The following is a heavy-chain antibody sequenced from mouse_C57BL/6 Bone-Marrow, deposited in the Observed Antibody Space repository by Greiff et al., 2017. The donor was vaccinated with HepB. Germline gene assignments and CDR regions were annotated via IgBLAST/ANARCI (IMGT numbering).Heavy chain of an antibody. CDR2: IRSKSNNYAT. V-gene: IGHV10-1*01. J-gene: IGHJ4*01. CDR3: VRLGGIYDGYYYYAMDY. CDR1: GFSFNTYA. D-gene: IGHD2-3*01. Sequence: DVMLVESGGGLVQPKGSLKLSCAASGFSFNTYAMNWVRQAPGKGLEWVARIRSKSNNYATYYADSVKDRFTISRDDSESMLYLQMNNLKTEDTAMYYCVRLGGIYDGYYYYAMDYWGQGTSVTVSS.